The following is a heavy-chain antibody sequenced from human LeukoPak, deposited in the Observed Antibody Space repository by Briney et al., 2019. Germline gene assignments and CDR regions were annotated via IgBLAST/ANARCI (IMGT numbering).Heavy chain of an antibody. CDR1: GASIASTSYY. CDR2: IYYTGTT. J-gene: IGHJ4*02. D-gene: IGHD5-18*01. Sequence: PSETLSLTCIVSGASIASTSYYWGWVRQSPGKGLEWIGSIYYTGTTYYSPSLESRVTISVDTSKNHFFLKLSAVTAADTSVYYCAKHRRYSFWDYWGQGSLVTVSS. V-gene: IGHV4-39*01. CDR3: AKHRRYSFWDY.